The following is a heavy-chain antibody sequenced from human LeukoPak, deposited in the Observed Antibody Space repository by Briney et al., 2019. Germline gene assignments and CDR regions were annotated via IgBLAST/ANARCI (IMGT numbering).Heavy chain of an antibody. D-gene: IGHD4-17*01. J-gene: IGHJ5*02. CDR1: GYTFTSYD. CDR2: MNPNSGNT. CDR3: ASSAVTGNWLDP. V-gene: IGHV1-8*03. Sequence: ASVKVSCKASGYTFTSYDINWVRQATGQGLEWMGWMNPNSGNTGYAQKFQGRVTITRNTSISTAYMELSSLRSEDTAVYYCASSAVTGNWLDPWGQGTLVTVSS.